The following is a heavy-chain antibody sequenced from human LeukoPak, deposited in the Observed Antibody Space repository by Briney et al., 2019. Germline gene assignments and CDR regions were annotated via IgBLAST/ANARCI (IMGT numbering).Heavy chain of an antibody. J-gene: IGHJ4*02. V-gene: IGHV1-69*13. Sequence: SVKVSCKASGGTFTSNAMSWVRQAPGQGLEWMGGIIPMFGTPNSAQKFRGRVTITADESTSTTYMELSSLRSEDTAVYYCARSVNTYYDFWSGYFPFDYWGQGTLVTVSS. D-gene: IGHD3-3*01. CDR2: IIPMFGTP. CDR3: ARSVNTYYDFWSGYFPFDY. CDR1: GGTFTSNA.